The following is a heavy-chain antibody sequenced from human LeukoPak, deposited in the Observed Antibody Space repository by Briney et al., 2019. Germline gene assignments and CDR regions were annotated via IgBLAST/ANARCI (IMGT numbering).Heavy chain of an antibody. J-gene: IGHJ4*02. CDR1: GGSISSSSYY. CDR3: ARNLKYCSSTSCYHGSFDY. Sequence: SETLSLXCTVSGGSISSSSYYWGWIRQPPEKGLEWIGSIYYSGITYYNPSLKSRVTISVDTSKNQFSLKLSSVTAADTAVYYCARNLKYCSSTSCYHGSFDYWGQGTLVTVSS. CDR2: IYYSGIT. D-gene: IGHD2-2*01. V-gene: IGHV4-39*01.